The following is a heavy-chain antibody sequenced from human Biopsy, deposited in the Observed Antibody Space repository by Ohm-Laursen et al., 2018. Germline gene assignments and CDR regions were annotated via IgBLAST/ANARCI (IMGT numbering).Heavy chain of an antibody. Sequence: TLSLTCTVSGDTISTYYWSWIRQTPGKGLEWIGYIHYTGHIRINPSLNSRATISVDTSKDHFSLKLSSLTAADTAIYYCARNRVDVVKVTTIGWNFDLWGRGTLVTVS. CDR2: IHYTGHI. CDR3: ARNRVDVVKVTTIGWNFDL. V-gene: IGHV4-59*08. CDR1: GDTISTYY. D-gene: IGHD5-12*01. J-gene: IGHJ2*01.